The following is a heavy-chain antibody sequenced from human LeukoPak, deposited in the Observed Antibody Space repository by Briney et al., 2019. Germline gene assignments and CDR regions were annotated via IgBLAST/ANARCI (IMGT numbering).Heavy chain of an antibody. CDR2: ITATSSST. D-gene: IGHD3-9*01. V-gene: IGHV3-23*01. Sequence: GGSLRLSCAASGFTFSSYGMSWVRQAPGKGLEWVSAITATSSSTRDADSVQGRFTISRDNSKNTLYLQMNSLRPEDTAIYYCARGETYYDILTGSIDIWGQGTMVTVSS. J-gene: IGHJ3*02. CDR1: GFTFSSYG. CDR3: ARGETYYDILTGSIDI.